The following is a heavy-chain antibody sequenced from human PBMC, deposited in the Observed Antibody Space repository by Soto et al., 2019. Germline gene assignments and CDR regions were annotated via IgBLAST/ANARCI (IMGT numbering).Heavy chain of an antibody. J-gene: IGHJ6*02. CDR3: ARDVGYSSGWSNEGYYYGMDV. Sequence: ASVKVSCKASGYTFTSYGISWVRQAPGQGLEWMGWISAYNGNTNYAQKLQGRVPRTTDTSTSTAYMGLRSLGSDDTAVYYCARDVGYSSGWSNEGYYYGMDVWGQGTTVTVSS. V-gene: IGHV1-18*04. D-gene: IGHD6-19*01. CDR2: ISAYNGNT. CDR1: GYTFTSYG.